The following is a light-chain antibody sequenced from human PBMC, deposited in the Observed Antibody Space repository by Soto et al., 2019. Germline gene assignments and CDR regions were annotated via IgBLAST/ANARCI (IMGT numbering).Light chain of an antibody. V-gene: IGLV2-14*01. CDR2: EVN. CDR1: SIDVGGYDY. Sequence: QSALTQPASVSGSPGQSITISCTGTSIDVGGYDYVSWYQLHPGKAPKLMVFEVNNRPSGVSYRFSGSKSGNTASLTISGLQAEDEADYFCSSYSISTAYLFGTGTKVTVL. J-gene: IGLJ1*01. CDR3: SSYSISTAYL.